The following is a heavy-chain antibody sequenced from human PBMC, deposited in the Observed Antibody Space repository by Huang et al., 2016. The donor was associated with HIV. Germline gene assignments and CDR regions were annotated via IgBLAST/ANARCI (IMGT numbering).Heavy chain of an antibody. Sequence: QLQLQESGPGLVKPSETLSLTCTVSGGSIRSDNYYWGWIRQPPGKGLEWIGSIYYSGTTDYNPSLKSRVTRTGDTSKNQFALKMRSVTTADTAVYYCARLPGSITMIRGVITDPYWGQGTLVTVSS. V-gene: IGHV4-39*01. CDR1: GGSIRSDNYY. CDR3: ARLPGSITMIRGVITDPY. J-gene: IGHJ4*02. CDR2: IYYSGTT. D-gene: IGHD3-10*01.